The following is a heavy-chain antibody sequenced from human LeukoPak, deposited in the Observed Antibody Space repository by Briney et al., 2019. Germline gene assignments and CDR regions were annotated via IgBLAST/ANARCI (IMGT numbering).Heavy chain of an antibody. D-gene: IGHD2-2*03. V-gene: IGHV3-7*04. CDR1: GFTFSSYW. Sequence: GGSLRLSCAASGFTFSSYWMSWVRQAPGKGLEWVANIKQDGSERYYVDSVKGRFTISRDNAKNSLYLQMSSLGVEDTAVYYCARDGYPFDLWGRGILVTVSS. J-gene: IGHJ2*01. CDR3: ARDGYPFDL. CDR2: IKQDGSER.